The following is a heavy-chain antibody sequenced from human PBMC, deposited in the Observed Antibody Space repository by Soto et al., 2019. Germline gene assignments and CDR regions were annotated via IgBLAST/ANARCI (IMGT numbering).Heavy chain of an antibody. D-gene: IGHD2-21*02. J-gene: IGHJ5*02. CDR1: GFTFSSYT. Sequence: VGSLRLSCAASGFTFSSYTMSWVRQAPGKGLEWVSGISATGGSTYYADSVKGRFTFSRDNSKNTLYLQMNSLRAEDTAVYYCAKGFIRDCGGDCTVDTWGQGTLVTAPQ. CDR2: ISATGGST. CDR3: AKGFIRDCGGDCTVDT. V-gene: IGHV3-23*01.